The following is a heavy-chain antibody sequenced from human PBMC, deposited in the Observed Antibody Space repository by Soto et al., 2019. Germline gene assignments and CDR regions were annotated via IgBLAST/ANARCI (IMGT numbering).Heavy chain of an antibody. CDR2: IVVGSGNT. V-gene: IGHV1-58*01. CDR3: AADYGGNSD. D-gene: IGHD4-17*01. J-gene: IGHJ4*02. CDR1: GFTFTSSA. Sequence: QMQLVQSGPEVKKPGTSVKVSCKASGFTFTSSAVQWVRQARGQRLEWIGWIVVGSGNTNYAQKFQERGTITRDMSTSAAYMELSSLRSEDTAVYYWAADYGGNSDWGQGTLVTVSS.